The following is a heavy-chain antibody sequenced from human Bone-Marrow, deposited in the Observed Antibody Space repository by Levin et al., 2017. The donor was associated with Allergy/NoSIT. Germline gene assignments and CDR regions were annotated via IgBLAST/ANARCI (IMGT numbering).Heavy chain of an antibody. V-gene: IGHV4-30-4*01. CDR2: IYYSGST. J-gene: IGHJ6*03. CDR1: GGSISSDGYY. CDR3: ARVRMITHQYMDV. Sequence: SETLSLTCTVSGGSISSDGYYWSWIRQPPGTGLEWIGYIYYSGSTYYNPSLKSRFTISIETSKNQFSLKLSSVTAADTAVYYCARVRMITHQYMDVWGKGTTVTVSS. D-gene: IGHD3-16*01.